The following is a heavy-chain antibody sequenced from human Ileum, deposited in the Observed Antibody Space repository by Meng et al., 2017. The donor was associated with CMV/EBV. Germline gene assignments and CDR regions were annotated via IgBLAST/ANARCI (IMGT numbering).Heavy chain of an antibody. V-gene: IGHV2-5*01. CDR3: AHSVQYYGSGNHIFDF. CDR1: SLRVSGVG. J-gene: IGHJ4*02. D-gene: IGHD3-10*01. Sequence: SLRVSGVGVGWIRQPPGKALEWLGIIYWNDDKFYSPSLKSRLTITKDTPRNQVVLKMNNMDPADRATYYCAHSVQYYGSGNHIFDFWGQGTLVTVSS. CDR2: IYWNDDK.